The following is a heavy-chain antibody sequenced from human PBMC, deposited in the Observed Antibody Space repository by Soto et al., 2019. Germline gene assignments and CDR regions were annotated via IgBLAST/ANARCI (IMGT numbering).Heavy chain of an antibody. CDR3: ARGGYCSRTSCYRGAIDY. J-gene: IGHJ4*02. D-gene: IGHD2-2*02. V-gene: IGHV1-69*01. CDR1: GGTFSSYA. Sequence: QVQLVQSGAEVKKPGSSVKVSCKASGGTFSSYAISWVRQAPGQGLEWMGGIIPIFGTANYAQKFQGRVTITADESTSTAYRALSSLRSEDTAVYYCARGGYCSRTSCYRGAIDYWGQGTLVNVS. CDR2: IIPIFGTA.